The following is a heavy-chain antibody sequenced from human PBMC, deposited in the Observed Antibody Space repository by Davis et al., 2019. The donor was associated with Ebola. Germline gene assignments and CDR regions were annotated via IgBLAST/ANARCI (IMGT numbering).Heavy chain of an antibody. CDR3: ARDLEIWNLIRGYSAGFDY. V-gene: IGHV3-23*01. D-gene: IGHD5-18*01. J-gene: IGHJ4*02. CDR1: GFTFSSYA. CDR2: ISGSGRST. Sequence: GESLKISCAASGFTFSSYAMSWVRQAPGKGLEWVSGISGSGRSTYYADSVKGRFTISRDNSKNTLYLQMNSLRAEDTAVYYCARDLEIWNLIRGYSAGFDYWGQGTLVTVSS.